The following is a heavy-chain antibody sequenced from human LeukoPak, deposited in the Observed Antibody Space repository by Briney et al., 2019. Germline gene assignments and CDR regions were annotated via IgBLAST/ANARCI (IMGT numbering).Heavy chain of an antibody. D-gene: IGHD6-19*01. Sequence: GGSLRLSCVASGFTFSSYSMNWVRQAPGKGLEWVSSISTSSSYIYYADSVKGRFTISRDNAKNSLYLQMNSLRVEDTAVYYCASVASIAVADYWGQGTLVTVSS. CDR1: GFTFSSYS. CDR3: ASVASIAVADY. CDR2: ISTSSSYI. V-gene: IGHV3-21*01. J-gene: IGHJ4*02.